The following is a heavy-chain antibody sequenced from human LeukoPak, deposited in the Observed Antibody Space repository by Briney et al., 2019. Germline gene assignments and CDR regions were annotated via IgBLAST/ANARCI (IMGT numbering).Heavy chain of an antibody. D-gene: IGHD2-15*01. V-gene: IGHV3-23*01. CDR2: ISGSGGST. Sequence: GGSLRLSCAASGFTFSSYAMSWVRQAPGKGLEWVSAISGSGGSTYYPDSVKGRFTISRDNSKNTLYLQMNSLRAEATAVYYCAKSDLYCSGGSCYSGYYYYYGMDVWGQGTTVTVSS. CDR1: GFTFSSYA. CDR3: AKSDLYCSGGSCYSGYYYYYGMDV. J-gene: IGHJ6*02.